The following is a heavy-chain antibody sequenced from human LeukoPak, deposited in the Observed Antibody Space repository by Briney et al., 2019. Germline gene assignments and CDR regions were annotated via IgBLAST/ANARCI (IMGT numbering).Heavy chain of an antibody. V-gene: IGHV4-34*01. D-gene: IGHD1-26*01. CDR1: GGSFSGSY. Sequence: KPSEALSLTCAVYGGSFSGSYWSWIRHPPGKGLEWIGEINHSGSTNYNPSLKSRVTISVDTSKNQFSLKLSSVTAADTAVYYCASNIPEVGATRVNAFDIWGQGTMVTVSS. J-gene: IGHJ3*02. CDR3: ASNIPEVGATRVNAFDI. CDR2: INHSGST.